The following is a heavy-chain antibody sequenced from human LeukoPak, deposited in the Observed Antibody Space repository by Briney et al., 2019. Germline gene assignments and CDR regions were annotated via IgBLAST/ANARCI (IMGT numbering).Heavy chain of an antibody. CDR1: GGSVSSSYYY. CDR2: VYYTGTS. CDR3: ARRGDY. J-gene: IGHJ4*02. V-gene: IGHV4-39*01. Sequence: SETLSLTCTVSGGSVSSSYYYWGWIRQPPGKGLEWVGSVYYTGTSYYNPSLKSRITISIDTSKNQFSLKLSSVTAADTAVYFCARRGDYWGQGILVTVSS.